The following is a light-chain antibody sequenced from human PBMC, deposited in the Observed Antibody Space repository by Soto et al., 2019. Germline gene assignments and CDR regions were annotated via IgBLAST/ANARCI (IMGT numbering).Light chain of an antibody. CDR2: YDS. CDR1: NIGSKS. J-gene: IGLJ2*01. V-gene: IGLV3-21*04. CDR3: QVWDSSSGVV. Sequence: SYELTQPPSVSVAPGKTARITCGGNNIGSKSVHWYQQKPGQAPVLVIYYDSDRPSGIPERFSGSNSGNTATLTISRVEAGDEADYYCQVWDSSSGVVFGGGTKPPS.